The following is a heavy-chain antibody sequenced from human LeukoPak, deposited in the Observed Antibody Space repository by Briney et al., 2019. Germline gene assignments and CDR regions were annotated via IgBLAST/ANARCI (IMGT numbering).Heavy chain of an antibody. CDR1: GYTFTTYD. Sequence: ASVTVSCKASGYTFTTYDINWVRQAAGQGLEWMGWMNPTSGNTGYGQKFQGRLTITRDTSKSTAYMELTSLTSDDTAVYYCARAKPENSEMYNWGQGTLVTVSS. D-gene: IGHD6-6*01. CDR3: ARAKPENSEMYN. CDR2: MNPTSGNT. J-gene: IGHJ4*02. V-gene: IGHV1-8*03.